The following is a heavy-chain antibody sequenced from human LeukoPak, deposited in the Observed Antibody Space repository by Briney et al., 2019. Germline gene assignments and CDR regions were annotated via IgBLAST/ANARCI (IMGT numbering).Heavy chain of an antibody. D-gene: IGHD4-17*01. Sequence: SVKVSCKASGGTFSSYAISWVRQAPGQGLEWMGGSIPSVGTANYAQKFHGRVTITADKSTSTAYMELSSLRSEDTAVYYCARGGDYGDFPEGFDYWGQGTLVTVSS. CDR2: SIPSVGTA. V-gene: IGHV1-69*06. CDR3: ARGGDYGDFPEGFDY. J-gene: IGHJ4*02. CDR1: GGTFSSYA.